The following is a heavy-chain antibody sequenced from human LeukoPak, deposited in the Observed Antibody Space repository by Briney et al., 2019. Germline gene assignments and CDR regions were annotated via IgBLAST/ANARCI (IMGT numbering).Heavy chain of an antibody. CDR1: GFTFDNYA. D-gene: IGHD3-22*01. J-gene: IGHJ4*02. V-gene: IGHV3-9*01. Sequence: GRSLRLSCAASGFTFDNYAMHWVRQAPGKGLEWLSIISRNSGYIGYADSVKGRFTITRDNAKKSQDLQMNSLGADDTASYYCAFVRGTDSSGFFFDYWGQGTLVTVSS. CDR3: AFVRGTDSSGFFFDY. CDR2: ISRNSGYI.